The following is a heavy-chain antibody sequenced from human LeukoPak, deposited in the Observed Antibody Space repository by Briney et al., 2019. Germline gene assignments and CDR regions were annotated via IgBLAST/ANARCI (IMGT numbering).Heavy chain of an antibody. D-gene: IGHD1-26*01. CDR2: IYNGGNT. CDR1: SVSINTYY. V-gene: IGHV4-4*09. Sequence: SETLSLTCTVSSVSINTYYASWIRQAPGKGLEFIGFIYNGGNTNCNPSLKSRATISVDTSNNQFSLRLTSVTAADTAMYYCAAGPWELDFWGQGTLVTVSS. CDR3: AAGPWELDF. J-gene: IGHJ4*02.